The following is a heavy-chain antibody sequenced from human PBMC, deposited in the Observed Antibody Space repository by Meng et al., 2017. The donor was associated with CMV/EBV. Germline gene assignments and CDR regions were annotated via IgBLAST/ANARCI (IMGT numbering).Heavy chain of an antibody. Sequence: QVQSTEWGAGLLKASAAPSLTCAGAGGSFSGYYWSWIRQPPGKGLEWVGEINQSGSTNYNPSLKSRVTRSVDTSKNQFSLKLSSVTAADTAVYYCARGGNWFDPWGQGTLVTVSS. J-gene: IGHJ5*02. V-gene: IGHV4-34*01. CDR3: ARGGNWFDP. CDR1: GGSFSGYY. CDR2: INQSGST.